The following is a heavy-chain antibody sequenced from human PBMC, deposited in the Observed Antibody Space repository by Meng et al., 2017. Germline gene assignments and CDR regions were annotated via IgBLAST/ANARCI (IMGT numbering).Heavy chain of an antibody. D-gene: IGHD3-16*02. V-gene: IGHV3-49*03. CDR2: IRSKAYGGTT. J-gene: IGHJ4*02. CDR3: TRRMGVWGSYRSRGGGFDY. CDR1: GFTFGDYA. Sequence: GESLKISCTASGFTFGDYAMSWFRQAPGKGLEWVGFIRSKAYGGTTEYAASVKGRFTISRDDSKSIAYLQMNSPKTEDTAVYYCTRRMGVWGSYRSRGGGFDYWGQGTLVTVSS.